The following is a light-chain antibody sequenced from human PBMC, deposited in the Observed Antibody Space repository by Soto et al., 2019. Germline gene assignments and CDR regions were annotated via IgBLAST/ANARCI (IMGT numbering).Light chain of an antibody. J-gene: IGLJ1*01. CDR1: SSDVGGYNY. Sequence: QSVLTQPASVSGSPGQSITLSCTGTSSDVGGYNYVSWYQQHPGKAPKLMISDVSNRPSGVSNRFSGSKSGNTASLTISGLQAEDEADYYCSSYTSSSTLYVFGTGTKVTVL. CDR3: SSYTSSSTLYV. V-gene: IGLV2-14*01. CDR2: DVS.